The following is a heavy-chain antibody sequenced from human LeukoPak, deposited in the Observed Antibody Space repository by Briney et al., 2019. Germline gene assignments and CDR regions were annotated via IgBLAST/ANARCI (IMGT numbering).Heavy chain of an antibody. J-gene: IGHJ5*02. V-gene: IGHV3-30*18. CDR3: AKEGTPQVSTWYDL. CDR2: ISYEGGTQ. D-gene: IGHD3-10*01. CDR1: GFTFSSYG. Sequence: PGRSLRLSCAASGFTFSSYGMHWVRQAPGKGLEWVAVISYEGGTQHYADSVKGRFIISRDNPRNTLYLQMNILRTEDTAVYYCAKEGTPQVSTWYDLWGQGAQVIVSS.